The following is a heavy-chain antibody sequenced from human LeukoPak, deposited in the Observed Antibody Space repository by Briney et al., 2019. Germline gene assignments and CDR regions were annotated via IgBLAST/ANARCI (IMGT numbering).Heavy chain of an antibody. CDR1: GDSFSYFY. J-gene: IGHJ4*02. CDR2: IYNSGST. CDR3: ARGVVAAAGRTFDF. Sequence: SETLSLTCTGSGDSFSYFYWSWIRQPPGKGLEWIGYIYNSGSTNYNPSLKSRVTISLDTSKNQFSLKLSSVTAADTAVYYCARGVVAAAGRTFDFWGQGTLVTVSS. V-gene: IGHV4-59*01. D-gene: IGHD6-13*01.